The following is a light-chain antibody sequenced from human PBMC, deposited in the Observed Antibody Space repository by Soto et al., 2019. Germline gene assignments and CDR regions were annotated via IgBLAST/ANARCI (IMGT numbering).Light chain of an antibody. Sequence: QSVLTQPPSASGTPGQRVTISCSGSSYHIGSETVNWYQQLPGTAPKLLIYRNNQRPSGVPDRFSGAKAVTSAARATSGLKSEDEADDDCAAWDDILNGHVVFGGGTKLTVL. CDR3: AAWDDILNGHVV. J-gene: IGLJ2*01. V-gene: IGLV1-44*01. CDR1: SYHIGSET. CDR2: RNN.